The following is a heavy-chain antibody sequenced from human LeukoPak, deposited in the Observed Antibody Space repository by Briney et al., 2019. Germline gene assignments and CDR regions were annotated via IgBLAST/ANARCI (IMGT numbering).Heavy chain of an antibody. CDR1: GGSISGYY. D-gene: IGHD4/OR15-4a*01. J-gene: IGHJ4*02. CDR3: ARDKGYGVDY. V-gene: IGHV4-59*01. CDR2: IYYSGTT. Sequence: SETLSLTCTVSGGSISGYYWSWIRQPPGKGLEWIGYIYYSGTTSYNPSLKSRVTISVDTSKNQFSLKLSSVTAADTAVYYCARDKGYGVDYWGQGTLVTVSS.